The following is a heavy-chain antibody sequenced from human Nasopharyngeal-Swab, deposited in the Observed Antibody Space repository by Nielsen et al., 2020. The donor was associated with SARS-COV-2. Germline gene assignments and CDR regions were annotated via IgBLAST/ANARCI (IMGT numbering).Heavy chain of an antibody. D-gene: IGHD1-14*01. V-gene: IGHV4-31*02. Sequence: SQTLSLTCGVSGASIDTHAYYWTWIRQHPEKGLDWIGHISISGATDYNPSLKSRAAVSLDKSENKFSLRLTSMTAAETAVYYCAREPYSFIPQNQHIDVWGKGTKVTVSS. CDR1: GASIDTHAYY. J-gene: IGHJ6*03. CDR3: AREPYSFIPQNQHIDV. CDR2: ISISGAT.